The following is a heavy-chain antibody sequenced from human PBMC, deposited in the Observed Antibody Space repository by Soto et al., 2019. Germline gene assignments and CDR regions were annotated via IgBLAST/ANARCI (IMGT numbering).Heavy chain of an antibody. J-gene: IGHJ6*02. D-gene: IGHD3-3*01. CDR2: FDPEDGET. V-gene: IGHV1-24*01. Sequence: GASVKVSCKVSGYTLTELSMHWVRQAPGKGLEWMGGFDPEDGETIYAQKFQGRVTMTEDTSTDTAYMELSSLRSEDTAVYYCASLTIFGVVTLGPYYYGMDVWGQGTTVTVSS. CDR1: GYTLTELS. CDR3: ASLTIFGVVTLGPYYYGMDV.